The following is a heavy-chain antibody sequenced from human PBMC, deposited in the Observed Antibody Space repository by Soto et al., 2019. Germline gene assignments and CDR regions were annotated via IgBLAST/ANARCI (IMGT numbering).Heavy chain of an antibody. CDR2: MNPNSGNT. D-gene: IGHD3-10*01. CDR3: AREGLRAVMSYYGMDV. CDR1: GYTFTSYD. V-gene: IGHV1-8*01. J-gene: IGHJ6*02. Sequence: ASVKVSCKASGYTFTSYDINWVRQATGQGLEWMGWMNPNSGNTGYAQKFQGRVTMTRNTSISTAYMELSSLRSEDTAVYYCAREGLRAVMSYYGMDVWGQGTTVTVSS.